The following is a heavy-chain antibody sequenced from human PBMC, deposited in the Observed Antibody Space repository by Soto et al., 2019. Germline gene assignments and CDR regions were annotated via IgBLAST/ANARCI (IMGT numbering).Heavy chain of an antibody. CDR3: TTDPYALLWFGELLIDY. Sequence: GGSLRLSCTASGFTFGDYAMSWFRQAPGKGLEWVGFIRSKAYGGTTEYAASVKGRFTISRDDSKSIAYLQMNSLKTEDTAVYYCTTDPYALLWFGELLIDYWGQGTLVTVSS. J-gene: IGHJ4*02. CDR2: IRSKAYGGTT. V-gene: IGHV3-49*03. D-gene: IGHD3-10*01. CDR1: GFTFGDYA.